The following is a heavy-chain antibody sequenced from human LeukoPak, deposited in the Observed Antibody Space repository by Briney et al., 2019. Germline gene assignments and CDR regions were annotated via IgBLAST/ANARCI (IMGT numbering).Heavy chain of an antibody. J-gene: IGHJ4*02. D-gene: IGHD3-10*01. CDR2: IYPGDSDT. V-gene: IGHV5-51*01. Sequence: GEPRKISGKGSGSSFTSYWSGGLGQLPGKGLDWMGIIYPGDSDTRNSQSFQGQVTISDDRSIRTAYLQWTSLKASDTAMYYCARPGSGTIGIDYWGQGTLVSVSS. CDR3: ARPGSGTIGIDY. CDR1: GSSFTSYW.